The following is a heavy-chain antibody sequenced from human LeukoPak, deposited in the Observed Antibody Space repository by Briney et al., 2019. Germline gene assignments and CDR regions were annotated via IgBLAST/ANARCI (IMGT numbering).Heavy chain of an antibody. CDR3: AKDGIVLMVYATYFDY. D-gene: IGHD2-8*01. V-gene: IGHV3-30*02. CDR2: IRYDGSNK. J-gene: IGHJ4*02. Sequence: TGGSLRLSCAASGFTFSSYGMHWVRQAPGKGLEWVAFIRYDGSNKYYADSVKGRFTISRDNSKNTLYLQMNSLRAEDTAVYYCAKDGIVLMVYATYFDYWGQGTLVTVSS. CDR1: GFTFSSYG.